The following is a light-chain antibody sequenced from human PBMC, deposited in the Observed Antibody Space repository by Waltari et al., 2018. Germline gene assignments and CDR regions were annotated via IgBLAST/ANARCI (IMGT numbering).Light chain of an antibody. Sequence: QSALTQPRSVSGSPGQSVTMSCIGASDDVGAYNYVPWYQQHPGRAPKLIIFDVDKRPSGVPDRFSGSKSGNTASLTVSALQVEDEADYYCGSYAGSYGYVFGSGTKVSVL. J-gene: IGLJ1*01. CDR1: SDDVGAYNY. CDR2: DVD. CDR3: GSYAGSYGYV. V-gene: IGLV2-11*01.